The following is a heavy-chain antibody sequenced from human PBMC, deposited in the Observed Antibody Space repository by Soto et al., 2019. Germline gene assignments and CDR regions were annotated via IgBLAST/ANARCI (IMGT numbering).Heavy chain of an antibody. V-gene: IGHV3-30*18. CDR1: GFTFSSYG. D-gene: IGHD2-15*01. CDR3: AKGESWCSGGSCYENPPMNA. Sequence: QVQLVESGGGVVQPGRSLRLSCAASGFTFSSYGMHWVRQAPGKGLEWVAVISYDGSNKYYADSVKGRFTISRDNSKNTLYLQMNRLRAEVTAVYYCAKGESWCSGGSCYENPPMNAWGQGTTVTVSS. J-gene: IGHJ6*02. CDR2: ISYDGSNK.